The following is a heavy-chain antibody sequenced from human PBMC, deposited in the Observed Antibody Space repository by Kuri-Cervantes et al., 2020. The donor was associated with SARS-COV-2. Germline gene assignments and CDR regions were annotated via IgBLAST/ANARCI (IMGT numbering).Heavy chain of an antibody. V-gene: IGHV4-34*01. D-gene: IGHD3-10*01. CDR3: ARFEEFFDY. Sequence: SETLSLTCAVYGGSFSGYYWGWIRQPPGKGLEWIGEINHSGSTNYNPSLKSRVTISVDTSKNQFSLKLSSVTAADTAVYYCARFEEFFDYWGQGTLVTVSS. J-gene: IGHJ4*02. CDR1: GGSFSGYY. CDR2: INHSGST.